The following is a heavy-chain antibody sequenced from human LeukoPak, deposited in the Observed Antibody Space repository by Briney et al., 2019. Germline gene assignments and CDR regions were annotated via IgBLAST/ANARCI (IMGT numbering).Heavy chain of an antibody. D-gene: IGHD4-17*01. V-gene: IGHV1-69*13. CDR1: GGTFSSYA. CDR3: ARTGSTVYAFDI. CDR2: IIPIFGTA. Sequence: SVKVSCKASGGTFSSYAISWVRRAPGQGLEWMGGIIPIFGTANYAQKFQGRVTITADESTSTAYMELSSLRSEDTAVYYCARTGSTVYAFDIWGQGTMVTVSS. J-gene: IGHJ3*02.